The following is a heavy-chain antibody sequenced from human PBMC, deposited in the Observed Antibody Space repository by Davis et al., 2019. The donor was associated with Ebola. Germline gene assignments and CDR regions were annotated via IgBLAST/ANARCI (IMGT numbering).Heavy chain of an antibody. CDR1: GFTFGDYA. D-gene: IGHD3-3*01. V-gene: IGHV3-49*04. J-gene: IGHJ6*02. Sequence: GESLKISCTASGFTFGDYAMSWVRQAPGKGLEWVGFIRSKAYGGTTEYAASVKGRFTISRDDSKSIAYLQMNSLKTEDTAVYYCTRDKVDSYDFWSGYPYYYGMDVWGQGTTVTVSS. CDR2: IRSKAYGGTT. CDR3: TRDKVDSYDFWSGYPYYYGMDV.